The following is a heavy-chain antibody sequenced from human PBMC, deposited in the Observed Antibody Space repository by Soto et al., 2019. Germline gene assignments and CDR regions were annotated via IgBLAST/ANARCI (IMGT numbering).Heavy chain of an antibody. V-gene: IGHV3-30-3*01. Sequence: QVQLVESGGGVVQPGRSLRLSCAASGFTFSSYAMHWVRQAPGKGLEWVAVISYDGSNKYYADSVKGRFTLSRDNSKNTRYLQVISLRAEDTGVYYGALAATTVTTAYYFDFWGQGALVTVS. CDR3: ALAATTVTTAYYFDF. D-gene: IGHD4-17*01. CDR1: GFTFSSYA. J-gene: IGHJ4*02. CDR2: ISYDGSNK.